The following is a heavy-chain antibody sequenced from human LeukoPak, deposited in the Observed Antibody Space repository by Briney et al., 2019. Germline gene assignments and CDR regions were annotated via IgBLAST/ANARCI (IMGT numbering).Heavy chain of an antibody. D-gene: IGHD6-19*01. V-gene: IGHV1-2*02. Sequence: SVKGSCKASGYTFTGYYMHWVRQAPGQGLEWMGWINPNSGGTNYAQKFQGRVTMTRDTSISTAYMDLSTLRSDDTAVYYCARDPGNSRQWLDNWFDPWGQGTLVTVSS. CDR1: GYTFTGYY. CDR3: ARDPGNSRQWLDNWFDP. CDR2: INPNSGGT. J-gene: IGHJ5*02.